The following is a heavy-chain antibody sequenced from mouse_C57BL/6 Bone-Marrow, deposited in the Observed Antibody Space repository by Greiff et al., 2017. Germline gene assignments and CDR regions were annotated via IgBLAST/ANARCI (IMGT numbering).Heavy chain of an antibody. D-gene: IGHD1-1*01. CDR1: GFTFSSYG. J-gene: IGHJ4*01. V-gene: IGHV5-6*01. Sequence: EVQVVESGGDLVKPGGSLKLSCAASGFTFSSYGMSWVRQTPDKRLEWVATISSGGSYTYYPDSVKGRFTISRDNAKNTLYLQMSSLKSEDTAMYYCARPYYGSSYDYAMDYWGQGTSVTVSS. CDR3: ARPYYGSSYDYAMDY. CDR2: ISSGGSYT.